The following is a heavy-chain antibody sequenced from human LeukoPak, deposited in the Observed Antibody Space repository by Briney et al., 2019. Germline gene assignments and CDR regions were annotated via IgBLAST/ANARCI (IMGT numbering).Heavy chain of an antibody. V-gene: IGHV4-4*02. Sequence: SGTLSLTCDVSGGSITQTNYWTWLRQPPGKGLKWIGEVNLQGSTNYNPSLMRRVAIAVDTSANHVSLQLTSVTAADTAVYYCAREGGPYRPLDYSGQGTLVTVSS. CDR1: GGSITQTNY. CDR2: VNLQGST. J-gene: IGHJ4*02. CDR3: AREGGPYRPLDY.